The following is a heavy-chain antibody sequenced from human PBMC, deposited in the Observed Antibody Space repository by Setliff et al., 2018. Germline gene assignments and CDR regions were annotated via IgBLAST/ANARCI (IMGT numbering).Heavy chain of an antibody. CDR2: VYSNVGT. V-gene: IGHV4-4*07. J-gene: IGHJ1*01. Sequence: SETLSLTCTVSGGSINNYYWSWIRQPAGKGLEWIGRVYSNVGTNFNPSLKSRVTMSVDASKNQISLKLMSVTAADTAVYYCASRNSDGGPEYFPHWGQGAQVTVSS. CDR1: GGSINNYY. D-gene: IGHD1-26*01. CDR3: ASRNSDGGPEYFPH.